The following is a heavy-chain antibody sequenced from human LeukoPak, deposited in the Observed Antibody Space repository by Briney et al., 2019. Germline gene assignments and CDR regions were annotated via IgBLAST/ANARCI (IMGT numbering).Heavy chain of an antibody. CDR1: GGTFSSYA. V-gene: IGHV1-69*06. Sequence: ASVKVSCKASGGTFSSYAISWVRQAPGQGLEWMGGIIPIFGTANYAQKFQGRVTITADKSTSTAYMELSSLRSEDTAVYYCARRPAQLYYYYMDVWGKGTTVTVSS. CDR3: ARRPAQLYYYYMDV. J-gene: IGHJ6*03. CDR2: IIPIFGTA. D-gene: IGHD5-24*01.